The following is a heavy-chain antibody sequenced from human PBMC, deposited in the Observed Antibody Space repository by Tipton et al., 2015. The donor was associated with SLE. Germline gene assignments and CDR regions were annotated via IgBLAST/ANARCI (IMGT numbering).Heavy chain of an antibody. J-gene: IGHJ4*02. V-gene: IGHV4-59*11. D-gene: IGHD2-8*01. CDR1: GGSISGHY. CDR2: IPSSGST. Sequence: TLSLTCTVSGGSISGHYWRWIRQPPGKGLEWIAYIPSSGSTNYNPSLKSRVTISADTSKNQFSLEVRSVTAADTAVYYCVRLRSKVLIDYWGQGTLVTVSP. CDR3: VRLRSKVLIDY.